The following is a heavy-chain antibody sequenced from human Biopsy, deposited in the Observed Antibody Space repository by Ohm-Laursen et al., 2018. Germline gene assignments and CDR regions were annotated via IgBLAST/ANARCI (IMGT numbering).Heavy chain of an antibody. CDR2: VYYNGNT. J-gene: IGHJ4*02. V-gene: IGHV4-59*11. D-gene: IGHD3-16*01. CDR3: ARDSRGGHLNTTLITGKNLDS. CDR1: YGSISGHF. Sequence: TLSLTCAVTYGSISGHFWSWIRQAPGKGLEWIGYVYYNGNTTYSPSLKSRATISLDTSKNQFSLKLNSVTAADTAVYFCARDSRGGHLNTTLITGKNLDSWGQGILVTVSS.